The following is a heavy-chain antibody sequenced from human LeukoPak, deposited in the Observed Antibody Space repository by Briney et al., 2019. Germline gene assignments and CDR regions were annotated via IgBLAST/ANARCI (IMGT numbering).Heavy chain of an antibody. D-gene: IGHD1-26*01. Sequence: GGSLRLSCAASGVTFSNALMSWVRQAPGKGLEWVGGIKSKTDGGTTDYAAPVKGRFTISRDDSKNTLYLQMNSLKTEDTAVYYCTTAGWELYYFDYWGRGTLVTVSS. J-gene: IGHJ4*02. V-gene: IGHV3-15*01. CDR1: GVTFSNAL. CDR3: TTAGWELYYFDY. CDR2: IKSKTDGGTT.